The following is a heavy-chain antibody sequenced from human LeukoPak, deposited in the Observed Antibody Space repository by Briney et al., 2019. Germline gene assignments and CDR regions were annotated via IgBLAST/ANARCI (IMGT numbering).Heavy chain of an antibody. J-gene: IGHJ4*02. CDR3: ARGLLVGATSFDY. D-gene: IGHD1-26*01. CDR2: ISSTSSYI. V-gene: IGHV3-21*01. Sequence: GGSLRLSCAASGFTFSTYSMNWVRQAPGRGLEWVSSISSTSSYIYYADSVKGRFTISRNNAKNSLYLQMNSLRAEDTAVYYCARGLLVGATSFDYWGQGTLVTVSS. CDR1: GFTFSTYS.